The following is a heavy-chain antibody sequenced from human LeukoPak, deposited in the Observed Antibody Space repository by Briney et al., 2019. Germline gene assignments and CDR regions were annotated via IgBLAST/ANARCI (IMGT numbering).Heavy chain of an antibody. D-gene: IGHD1-14*01. V-gene: IGHV4-61*01. Sequence: PSETLSLTCTVSGYSISSSYYWSWIRQPPGKGLEWIGYIYYSGSTNYNPSLKSRVTISVDTSKNQFSLKLRSVTAADTAVYYCAREGLDRGYFDYWGQGSLVTVSS. CDR1: GYSISSSYY. CDR2: IYYSGST. J-gene: IGHJ4*02. CDR3: AREGLDRGYFDY.